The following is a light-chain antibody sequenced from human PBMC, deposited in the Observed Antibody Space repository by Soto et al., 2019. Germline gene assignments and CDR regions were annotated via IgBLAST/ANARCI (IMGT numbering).Light chain of an antibody. CDR2: GAS. V-gene: IGKV3-20*01. J-gene: IGKJ5*01. CDR1: QSVSSNY. CDR3: QQTYSTPLT. Sequence: IVFKQSPCTLALSPGERATLSCRASQSVSSNYLAWFQQKPGQAPRLLIYGASSRAAGIPDRFSGSGSGTDFTLTISRLEPEDFATYYCQQTYSTPLTFGQGTRLEIK.